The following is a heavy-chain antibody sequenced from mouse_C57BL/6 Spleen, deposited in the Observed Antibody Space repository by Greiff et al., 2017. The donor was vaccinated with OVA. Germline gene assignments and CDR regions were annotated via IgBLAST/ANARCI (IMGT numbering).Heavy chain of an antibody. CDR2: IYPGDGDT. CDR1: GYAFSSSW. D-gene: IGHD2-10*01. CDR3: AILLMGGY. Sequence: VQVVESGPELVKPGASVKISCKASGYAFSSSWMNWVKQRPGKGLEWIGRIYPGDGDTNYNGKFKGKATLTADKSSSTAYMQLSSLTSEDSAVYFCAILLMGGYWGQGTTLTVSS. J-gene: IGHJ2*01. V-gene: IGHV1-82*01.